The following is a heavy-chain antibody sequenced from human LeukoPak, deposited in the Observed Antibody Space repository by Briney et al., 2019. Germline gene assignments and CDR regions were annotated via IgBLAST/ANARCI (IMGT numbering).Heavy chain of an antibody. CDR1: GGSISSSSYY. D-gene: IGHD5-24*01. Sequence: SETLSLTCTVSGGSISSSSYYWGWIRQPPGKGLEWIGSIYYSGSTNYNPSLKSRVTISVDTSKNQFSLKLSSVTAADTAVYYCARTVGDGYNYDAFDIWGQGTMVTVSS. CDR3: ARTVGDGYNYDAFDI. J-gene: IGHJ3*02. CDR2: IYYSGST. V-gene: IGHV4-39*07.